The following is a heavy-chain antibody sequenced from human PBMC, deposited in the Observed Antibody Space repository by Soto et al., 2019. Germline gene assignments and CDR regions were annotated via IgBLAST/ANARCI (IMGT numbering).Heavy chain of an antibody. CDR3: ARSVVGTADDY. D-gene: IGHD6-19*01. J-gene: IGHJ4*02. CDR1: GYTFISYD. V-gene: IGHV1-8*01. Sequence: QVQLVQSGAEVKKPGASVKVSCKASGYTFISYDVNWVRQATGQGLEWMGWMNPNSGNTAYGSKFQGRITLTRNTSISTADMELSSLRSDDTAVYYCARSVVGTADDYWGQGTLVTVSS. CDR2: MNPNSGNT.